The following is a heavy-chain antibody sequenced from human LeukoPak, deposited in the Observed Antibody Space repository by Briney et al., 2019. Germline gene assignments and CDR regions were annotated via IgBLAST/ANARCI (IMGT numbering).Heavy chain of an antibody. CDR1: GYAYTSYG. CDR3: ARELRPENWFDP. D-gene: IGHD1-14*01. Sequence: ASVKVSCKASGYAYTSYGISWVRQAPGQGLEWMGWISAYNGNTNYAQKLQGRVTITTDTSTSTAYMELRSLRSDDTAVYYCARELRPENWFDPWGQGTLVTVSS. V-gene: IGHV1-18*01. J-gene: IGHJ5*02. CDR2: ISAYNGNT.